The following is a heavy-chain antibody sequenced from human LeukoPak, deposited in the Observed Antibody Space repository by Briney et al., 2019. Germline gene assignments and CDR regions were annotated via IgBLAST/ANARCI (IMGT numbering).Heavy chain of an antibody. V-gene: IGHV4-59*08. Sequence: SETLSLTCTVSGGSISSFYWNWIRQPPGKGLEWIGYISYSGSTNSTPSLKSRVTISIHTSTIQFSLKLTSVTAADTAVYYCAREGGSYRPLDYSGQGTLVTVSS. D-gene: IGHD3-16*02. CDR3: AREGGSYRPLDY. J-gene: IGHJ4*02. CDR1: GGSISSFY. CDR2: ISYSGST.